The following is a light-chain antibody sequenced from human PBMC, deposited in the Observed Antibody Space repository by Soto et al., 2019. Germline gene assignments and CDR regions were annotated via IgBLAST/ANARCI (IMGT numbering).Light chain of an antibody. CDR1: QRVSRN. CDR3: QQYGDWTPET. Sequence: EVVLTQSPATLSVSPGDRATLSCRASQRVSRNLAWYQQKPGQAPRLLIYGASTRATGVPARFSGSGSATEFTLSISSLQSEDVAVYYCQQYGDWTPETFGQGTKLEI. V-gene: IGKV3-15*01. CDR2: GAS. J-gene: IGKJ2*01.